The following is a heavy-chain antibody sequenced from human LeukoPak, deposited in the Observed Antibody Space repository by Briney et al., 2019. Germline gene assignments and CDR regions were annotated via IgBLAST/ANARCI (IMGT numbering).Heavy chain of an antibody. CDR1: GFTFSNYA. Sequence: GGSLRLSCAASGFTFSNYAMSWVRQAPGKGLEWVSAISVSGGSTHYADSVNGRFTISRDDFLNVVYLQMNSLTVEDTAVYYCTTRLQHHFDYWGQGTQVSVSS. V-gene: IGHV3-23*01. CDR2: ISVSGGST. D-gene: IGHD4-11*01. CDR3: TTRLQHHFDY. J-gene: IGHJ4*02.